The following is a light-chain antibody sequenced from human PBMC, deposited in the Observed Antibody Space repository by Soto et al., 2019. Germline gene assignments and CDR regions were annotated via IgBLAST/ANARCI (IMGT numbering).Light chain of an antibody. J-gene: IGLJ3*02. CDR1: SSDVGGYNY. CDR3: SSYTSNNIPWV. Sequence: QSVLTQPASVSGSPGQSITISCTGTSSDVGGYNYVSWYQQHPGKAPKLIIYDVTNRPSGVSNRFSGSKSGNTASLTISGLQPEDEADYYCSSYTSNNIPWVFGGGTKLTVL. V-gene: IGLV2-14*01. CDR2: DVT.